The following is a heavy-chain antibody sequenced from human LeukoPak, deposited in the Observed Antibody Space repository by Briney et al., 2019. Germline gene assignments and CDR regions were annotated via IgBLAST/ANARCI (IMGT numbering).Heavy chain of an antibody. J-gene: IGHJ4*02. V-gene: IGHV4-4*02. CDR3: ARALGCSSTSCLDY. CDR2: IYHSGST. Sequence: SETLSLTCTVSGGSISSSNWWRWVRQPPGKGLEWIGEIYHSGSTNYNPSLKSRVTISVDKSKNQFSLKLSSVTAADTAVYYCARALGCSSTSCLDYWGQGTLVTVSS. CDR1: GGSISSSNW. D-gene: IGHD2-2*01.